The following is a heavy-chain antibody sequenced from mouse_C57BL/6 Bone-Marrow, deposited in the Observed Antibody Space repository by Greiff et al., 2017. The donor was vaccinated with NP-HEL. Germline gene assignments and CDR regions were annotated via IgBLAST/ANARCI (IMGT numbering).Heavy chain of an antibody. CDR2: ISDGGSYT. CDR3: AREDGYYVTY. D-gene: IGHD2-3*01. V-gene: IGHV5-4*01. CDR1: GFTFSSYA. Sequence: EVQVVESGGGLVKPGGSLKLSCAASGFTFSSYAMSWVRQTPEKRLEWVAIISDGGSYTYYPDNVKGRFTISRDNAKNNLYLQMSHLKSEDTAMYYCAREDGYYVTYWGQGTLVTVSA. J-gene: IGHJ3*01.